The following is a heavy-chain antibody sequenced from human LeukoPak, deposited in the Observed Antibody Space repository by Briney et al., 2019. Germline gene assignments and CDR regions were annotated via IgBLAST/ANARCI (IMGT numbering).Heavy chain of an antibody. Sequence: PGGSLRLSCAASGFTFSSYAMSWVRQAPGKGLEWVSAISGSGGSTYYADSVKGRSTISRDNSKNTLYLQMNSLRAEDTAVYYCARGLSSSWPNDYWGQGTLVTVSS. V-gene: IGHV3-23*01. D-gene: IGHD6-13*01. CDR1: GFTFSSYA. CDR2: ISGSGGST. CDR3: ARGLSSSWPNDY. J-gene: IGHJ4*02.